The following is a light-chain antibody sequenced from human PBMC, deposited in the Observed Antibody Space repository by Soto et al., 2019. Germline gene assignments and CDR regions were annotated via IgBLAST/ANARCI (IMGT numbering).Light chain of an antibody. J-gene: IGKJ1*01. CDR1: QSISSW. Sequence: PSTLSASVGDRVTITCRASQSISSWLAWYQQKPGKAPKLLIYDASSLESGVPSRFSGSGSGTEFTLTISSLQPDDFATYYCQQYNSYSWTFGQETKVDIK. CDR3: QQYNSYSWT. CDR2: DAS. V-gene: IGKV1-5*01.